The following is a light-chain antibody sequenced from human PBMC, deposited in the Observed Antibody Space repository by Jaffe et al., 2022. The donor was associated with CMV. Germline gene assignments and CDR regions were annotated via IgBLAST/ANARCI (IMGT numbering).Light chain of an antibody. V-gene: IGKV3D-20*01. CDR2: DAS. CDR1: QSISSSS. CDR3: QHYGTSPPMYT. J-gene: IGKJ2*01. Sequence: EIVLTQSPATLSLSPGERATLSCGPSQSISSSSLAWYQQKPGLAPRLLIYDASRRATGIPDRFSGSESGADFTLTITRLEPDDFAVYYCQHYGTSPPMYTFGQGTKLEIK.